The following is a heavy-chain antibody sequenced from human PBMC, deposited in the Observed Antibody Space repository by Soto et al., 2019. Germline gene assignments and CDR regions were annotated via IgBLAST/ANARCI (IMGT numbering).Heavy chain of an antibody. CDR3: AKKVNSGPGSQYFDY. V-gene: IGHV3-23*01. Sequence: GGSLRLSCAASGFTFSSYSMSWVRQAPGKGLEWVSGFRSSGDGGTTYYADSVKGRFTISRDNSKNTLFLQMNSLRAEDTAIYYCAKKVNSGPGSQYFDYWGQGTLVTVSS. D-gene: IGHD3-10*01. CDR1: GFTFSSYS. J-gene: IGHJ4*02. CDR2: FRSSGDGGTT.